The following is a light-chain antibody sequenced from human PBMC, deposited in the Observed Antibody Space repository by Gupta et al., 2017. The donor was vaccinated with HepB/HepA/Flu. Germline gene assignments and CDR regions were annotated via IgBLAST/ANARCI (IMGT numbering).Light chain of an antibody. Sequence: DIVMTQSPLSLPVTPGEAASISGRSSQSLLHSNGYNYLDWCLQKPGQSPQLLIYLGSNRASGVPDRFSGSGSGTDFTLKISRVEPEDVGIYHCMQVLQTPFTFGHGTKVDIK. CDR1: QSLLHSNGYNY. CDR2: LGS. V-gene: IGKV2-28*01. J-gene: IGKJ3*01. CDR3: MQVLQTPFT.